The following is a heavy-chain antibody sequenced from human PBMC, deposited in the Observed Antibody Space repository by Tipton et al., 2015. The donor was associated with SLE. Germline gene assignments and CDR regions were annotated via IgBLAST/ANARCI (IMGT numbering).Heavy chain of an antibody. CDR1: GFTFSTYG. J-gene: IGHJ2*01. V-gene: IGHV3-30*02. D-gene: IGHD1-26*01. Sequence: SLRLSCAASGFTFSTYGMHWVRQAPGKGLEWVSFIRFDGNIKQYADSVKGRFTISRDNAKNSLYLQMNSLRAEDTAVYYWARARGVLGGSGWYFVLWGRGTLVTVSA. CDR2: IRFDGNIK. CDR3: ARARGVLGGSGWYFVL.